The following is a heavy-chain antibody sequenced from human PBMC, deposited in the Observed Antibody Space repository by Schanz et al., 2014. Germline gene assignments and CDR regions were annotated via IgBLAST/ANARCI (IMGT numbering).Heavy chain of an antibody. D-gene: IGHD6-13*01. V-gene: IGHV1-18*04. CDR2: ISAYNGNM. J-gene: IGHJ4*02. CDR3: ARDGVDAAAGGNY. Sequence: QVQLVQSGAEVQKPGASVMLSCKTSGYSFNLFGVSWVRQAPGQGLEWMGWISAYNGNMNYAPKFQGRVTVTRDTSTSTVSMELNSLRSEDTAVYYCARDGVDAAAGGNYWGQGTLVTVSS. CDR1: GYSFNLFG.